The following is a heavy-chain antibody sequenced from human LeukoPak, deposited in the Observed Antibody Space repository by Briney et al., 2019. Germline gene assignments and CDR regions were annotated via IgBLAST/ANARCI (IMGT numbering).Heavy chain of an antibody. V-gene: IGHV4-59*01. J-gene: IGHJ3*02. CDR2: LYYSGST. CDR3: ARPSRSISTAGAFDI. D-gene: IGHD3-10*01. CDR1: GDSIRSYY. Sequence: SETLSLTCTVSGDSIRSYYWSWIRQPPGKGLEWIGYLYYSGSTNYNPSLKSRVTISVGTSKNQFSLKLSSVTAADTAVYYCARPSRSISTAGAFDIWGQGTMVTVSS.